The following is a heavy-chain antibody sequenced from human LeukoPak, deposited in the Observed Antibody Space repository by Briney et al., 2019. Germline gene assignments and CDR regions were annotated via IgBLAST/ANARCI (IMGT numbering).Heavy chain of an antibody. D-gene: IGHD6-19*01. Sequence: GGSLRLSCAASGFTFSSYAMSWVRQAPGKGLEWVSAISGSGGSTYYADSVKGRFTISRDNSKNTLYLQMKSLRAEDTAVYYCAKDKVKGEQWLVNGAFDYWGQGTLVTVSS. J-gene: IGHJ4*02. CDR3: AKDKVKGEQWLVNGAFDY. CDR2: ISGSGGST. V-gene: IGHV3-23*01. CDR1: GFTFSSYA.